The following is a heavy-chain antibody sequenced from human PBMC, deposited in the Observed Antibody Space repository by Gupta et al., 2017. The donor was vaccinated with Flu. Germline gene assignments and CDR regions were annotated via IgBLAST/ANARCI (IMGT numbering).Heavy chain of an antibody. CDR1: GDSVSSNSAA. V-gene: IGHV6-1*01. J-gene: IGHJ5*02. CDR3: VRDRIRNCDSSTCYTDWFDP. CDR2: TYYRSGWYY. D-gene: IGHD2-2*02. Sequence: QVQLQQSGPGLVIPSQTLSLTCVISGDSVSSNSAAWNWIRQSPSRGLEWLGRTYYRSGWYYDYEASVKSRITINPDTSKNQFSLHLNSVTPEDTAVYYCVRDRIRNCDSSTCYTDWFDPWGQGTLVTVSS.